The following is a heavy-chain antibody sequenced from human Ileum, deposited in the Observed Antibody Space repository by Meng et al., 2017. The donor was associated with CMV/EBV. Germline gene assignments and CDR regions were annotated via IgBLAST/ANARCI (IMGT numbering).Heavy chain of an antibody. J-gene: IGHJ4*02. CDR1: GFMFSNYA. D-gene: IGHD1-7*01. CDR2: MKYDGSEK. V-gene: IGHV3-7*01. Sequence: GESLKISCAASGFMFSNYAMTWVRQAPGKGLEWVANMKYDGSEKYYVVSVKGRFTISRDNSRNLLYLQMNKLRGEDTAVYYCAREIRGITNTGPIIIPLEYWGQGTLVTVSS. CDR3: AREIRGITNTGPIIIPLEY.